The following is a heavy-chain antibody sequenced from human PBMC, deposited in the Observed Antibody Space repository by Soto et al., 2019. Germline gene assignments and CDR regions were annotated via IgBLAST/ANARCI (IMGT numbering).Heavy chain of an antibody. CDR2: ISYDGSNK. V-gene: IGHV3-30-3*01. D-gene: IGHD3-3*01. CDR3: ARVGEYDFWSGYERYYYYGMDV. CDR1: GFTFSSYA. Sequence: GGSLRLSCAASGFTFSSYAMHWVRQAPGKGLEWVAVISYDGSNKYYADSVKGRFTISRDNSKNTLYLQMNSLRAEDTAVYYCARVGEYDFWSGYERYYYYGMDVWGQGTTVTVSS. J-gene: IGHJ6*02.